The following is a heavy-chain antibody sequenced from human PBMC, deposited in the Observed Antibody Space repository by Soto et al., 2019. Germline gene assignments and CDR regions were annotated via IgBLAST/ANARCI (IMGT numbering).Heavy chain of an antibody. CDR3: AKDMVRGGIPPMLDC. J-gene: IGHJ4*02. CDR1: GFTFSSYA. CDR2: ISGSGGST. V-gene: IGHV3-23*01. D-gene: IGHD3-10*01. Sequence: EVQLLESGGGLVQPGGSLRLSCAASGFTFSSYAMSWVRQAPGKGLEWVSAISGSGGSTYYADSVKGRFTISRDNSKNTVYRQRNSLRAEDTDVYYCAKDMVRGGIPPMLDCWGQGTLVTVSS.